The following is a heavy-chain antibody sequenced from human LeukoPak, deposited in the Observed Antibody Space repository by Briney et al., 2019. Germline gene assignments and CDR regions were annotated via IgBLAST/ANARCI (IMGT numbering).Heavy chain of an antibody. J-gene: IGHJ4*02. Sequence: PGGSLRLSCAASGFTFSSYSMNWVRQAPGKGLEWVSSISSSSSYIYYADSVKGRFTISRDNAKNSLYLQMNSLRAEDTAVYYCARDRITMRRPTHFAYWGQGTLVTVSS. CDR1: GFTFSSYS. CDR3: ARDRITMRRPTHFAY. CDR2: ISSSSSYI. D-gene: IGHD3-10*01. V-gene: IGHV3-21*01.